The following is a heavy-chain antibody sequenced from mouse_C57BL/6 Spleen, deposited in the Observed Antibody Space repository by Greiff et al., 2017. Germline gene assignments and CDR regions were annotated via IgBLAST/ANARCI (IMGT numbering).Heavy chain of an antibody. V-gene: IGHV1-64*01. CDR1: GYTFTSYW. J-gene: IGHJ1*03. CDR3: ASNYYGSSHWYFDV. D-gene: IGHD1-1*01. CDR2: IHPNSGST. Sequence: QVQLQQPGAELVKPGASAKLSCKASGYTFTSYWMHWVKQRPGQGLEWIGMIHPNSGSTNYNEKFKSKATLTVDKSSSTAYMQLSSLTSEDSAVYYCASNYYGSSHWYFDVWGTGTTVTVSS.